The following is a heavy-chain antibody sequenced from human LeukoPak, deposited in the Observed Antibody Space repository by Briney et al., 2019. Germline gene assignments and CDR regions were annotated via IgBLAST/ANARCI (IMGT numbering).Heavy chain of an antibody. V-gene: IGHV1-18*01. J-gene: IGHJ4*02. CDR1: GYTFSSYG. CDR3: ASSSRAGWLLYHYAFDY. Sequence: ASVKVSCKASGYTFSSYGISWVRQAPGQGLEWMGWISGYNGITSYAQKFQGRVTMTRDTSTSTVYMELSSLRSEDTAVYYCASSSRAGWLLYHYAFDYWGQGTLVTVSS. CDR2: ISGYNGIT. D-gene: IGHD3-3*01.